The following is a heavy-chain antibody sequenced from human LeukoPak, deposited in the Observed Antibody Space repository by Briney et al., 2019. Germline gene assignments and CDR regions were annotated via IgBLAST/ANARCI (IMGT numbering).Heavy chain of an antibody. D-gene: IGHD3-10*01. CDR1: GYSFTKCW. J-gene: IGHJ5*02. V-gene: IGHV5-51*01. CDR2: IYPANSDT. Sequence: GESLKISCKASGYSFTKCWIGWVRQMPGKGLEWMAIIYPANSDTRYSASFQGQVTISADTSITTAYLQWSSLTASDTAMYYCARERESGSSWFDPWGQGTLVTVSS. CDR3: ARERESGSSWFDP.